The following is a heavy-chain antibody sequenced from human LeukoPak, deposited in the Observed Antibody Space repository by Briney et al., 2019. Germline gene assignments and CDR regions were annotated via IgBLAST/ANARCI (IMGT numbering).Heavy chain of an antibody. CDR3: ARVRIVGATTVDY. Sequence: SETLSLTCTVSGGSISSGGYYWSWIRQPPGKGLEWIGYIYHSGSTYYNPSLKSRVTISVDRSKNQFSLKLSSVTAADTAVYYCARVRIVGATTVDYWGQGTLVTVSS. D-gene: IGHD1-26*01. CDR2: IYHSGST. CDR1: GGSISSGGYY. J-gene: IGHJ4*02. V-gene: IGHV4-30-2*01.